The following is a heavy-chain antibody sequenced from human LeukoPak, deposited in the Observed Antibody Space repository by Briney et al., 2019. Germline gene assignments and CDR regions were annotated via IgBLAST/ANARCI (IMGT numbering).Heavy chain of an antibody. D-gene: IGHD2-15*01. Sequence: GGSLRLSCAASGFTVSSNYMSWVRQAPGKGLEWVSVIYSGGSTYYADSVKGRFTISRDNSKNTLYLQMNSLRAEDTAVYYCAKYVVVDATRQFDYWSQGTLVTVSS. CDR1: GFTVSSNY. J-gene: IGHJ4*02. CDR2: IYSGGST. CDR3: AKYVVVDATRQFDY. V-gene: IGHV3-53*01.